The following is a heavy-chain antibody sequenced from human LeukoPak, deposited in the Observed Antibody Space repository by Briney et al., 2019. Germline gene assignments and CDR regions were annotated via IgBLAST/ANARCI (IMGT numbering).Heavy chain of an antibody. V-gene: IGHV3-23*01. J-gene: IGHJ4*02. CDR1: GVTFRTYA. D-gene: IGHD3-3*01. Sequence: GGALRLSCADSGVTFRTYAMKWGGEAQGKGVERVSAICGSGYSPYYAASVKGRFIISRDNSKSTLYLQMNSLRAEDTAVYYCAKELGDFRSAFDYWGQGTLVTVSS. CDR2: ICGSGYSP. CDR3: AKELGDFRSAFDY.